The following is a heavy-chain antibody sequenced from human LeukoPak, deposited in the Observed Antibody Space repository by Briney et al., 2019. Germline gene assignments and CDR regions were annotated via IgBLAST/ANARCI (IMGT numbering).Heavy chain of an antibody. Sequence: PGGSLRLSCAASGFTFSNAWMSWVRQAPGKGLEWVSAISGSGGSTYYADSVKGRFTISRDNSKNTLYLQMNSLRAEDTAVYYCAKGRPNDYGDYFRSDYFDYWGQGTLVTVSS. V-gene: IGHV3-23*01. CDR1: GFTFSNAW. CDR2: ISGSGGST. D-gene: IGHD4-17*01. CDR3: AKGRPNDYGDYFRSDYFDY. J-gene: IGHJ4*02.